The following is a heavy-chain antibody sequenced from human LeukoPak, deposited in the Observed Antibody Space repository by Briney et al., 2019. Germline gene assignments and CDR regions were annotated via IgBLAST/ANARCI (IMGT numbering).Heavy chain of an antibody. D-gene: IGHD6-13*01. CDR2: IYYSGST. CDR3: ARESIAAAGSWFDP. CDR1: GGSISSYY. J-gene: IGHJ5*02. Sequence: PSETLSLTCTVSGGSISSYYWSWIRQPPGKGLEWIGYIYYSGSTNYNPSLKSRVTISVDTSKNQFSLKLSSVTAADTAEYYCARESIAAAGSWFDPWGQGTLVTVSS. V-gene: IGHV4-59*01.